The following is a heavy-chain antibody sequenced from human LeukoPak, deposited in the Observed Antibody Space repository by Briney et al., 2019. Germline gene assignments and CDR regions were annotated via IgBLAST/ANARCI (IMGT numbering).Heavy chain of an antibody. V-gene: IGHV3-23*01. Sequence: PGGSLRLSCAGSGFTFSSNALRWVRQAPGKGLEWVSAISGGGANTYYGDSVRGRFTISRDNSKNTLYLQMDTLRADDTAVYYCAATEAARRYFDYWGQGTLVTVSS. D-gene: IGHD4-17*01. CDR3: AATEAARRYFDY. CDR1: GFTFSSNA. J-gene: IGHJ4*02. CDR2: ISGGGANT.